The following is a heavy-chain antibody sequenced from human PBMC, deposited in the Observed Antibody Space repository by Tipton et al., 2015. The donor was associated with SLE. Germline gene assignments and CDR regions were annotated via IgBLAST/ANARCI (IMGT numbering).Heavy chain of an antibody. CDR3: AREGEAARQGTYFDL. Sequence: SLRLSCAASGFTVSSNYMSWVRQAPGKGLEWVSVMYSGGNTDYADSVKGRFTISRDNSKNTLYLQMNSLRAEDTALYYCAREGEAARQGTYFDLWGRGTLVTVSS. D-gene: IGHD6-6*01. V-gene: IGHV3-53*01. CDR2: MYSGGNT. CDR1: GFTVSSNY. J-gene: IGHJ2*01.